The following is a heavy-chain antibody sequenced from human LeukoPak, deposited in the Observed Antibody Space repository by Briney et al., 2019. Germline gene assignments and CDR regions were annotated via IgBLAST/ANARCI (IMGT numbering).Heavy chain of an antibody. CDR2: ISSSSSYT. D-gene: IGHD3-10*01. CDR3: ARSPDRGVIDWFDP. Sequence: GGSLRLSCAASGFTFSDYYMSWIRQAPGKGLEWVSYISSSSSYTNYADSVKGRFTISRDNAKNSLYLQMNSLRAEDTAVYYCARSPDRGVIDWFDPWGQGTLVTVSS. J-gene: IGHJ5*02. CDR1: GFTFSDYY. V-gene: IGHV3-11*06.